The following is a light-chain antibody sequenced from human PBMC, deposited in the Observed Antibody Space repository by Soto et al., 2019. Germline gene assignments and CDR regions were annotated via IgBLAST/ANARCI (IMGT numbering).Light chain of an antibody. CDR2: EGR. CDR3: CSFASSSTFYV. V-gene: IGLV2-23*01. Sequence: QSVLTQPASVCGSPGQSITISCTGTASDVGSSNLVSWYQQYPGKAPKLIIYEGRRRPSGVSGRFSGSKSGNTASLTISGLQAEDEADYYCCSFASSSTFYVFGTGTKVTVL. CDR1: ASDVGSSNL. J-gene: IGLJ1*01.